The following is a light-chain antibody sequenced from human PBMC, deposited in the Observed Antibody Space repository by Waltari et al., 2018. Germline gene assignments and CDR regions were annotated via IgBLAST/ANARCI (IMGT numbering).Light chain of an antibody. CDR1: QGISSW. Sequence: DIQMTQSPSSVSASVGDRVTVTCRASQGISSWLGWYQQKPGKAPKLLIFAASSLQSGVPSRCSGSGSGTDFTLTISSLQPEDFATYYCQQAHSFPVTFGQGTTVEIK. J-gene: IGKJ1*01. CDR2: AAS. CDR3: QQAHSFPVT. V-gene: IGKV1-12*01.